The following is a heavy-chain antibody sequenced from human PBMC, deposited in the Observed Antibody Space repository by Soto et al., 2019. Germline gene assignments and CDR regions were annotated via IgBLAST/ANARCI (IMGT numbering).Heavy chain of an antibody. CDR1: GFTFSSYW. Sequence: GGSLRLSCAASGFTFSSYWMHWVRQAPGKGLVWVSRINSDGSSTSYADSVKGRFTISRNNAKNTLYLQMNSLRAEDTAVYYCERDPYYYDSSGYFPYWGQGTRVTVSS. V-gene: IGHV3-74*01. CDR3: ERDPYYYDSSGYFPY. CDR2: INSDGSST. J-gene: IGHJ4*02. D-gene: IGHD3-22*01.